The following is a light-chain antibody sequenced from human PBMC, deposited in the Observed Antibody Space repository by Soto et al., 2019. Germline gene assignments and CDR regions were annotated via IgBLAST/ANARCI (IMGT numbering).Light chain of an antibody. CDR2: DVS. CDR3: CSYAGSYTLL. Sequence: QSALTQPRSVSGSPGQSVTISCTGTSSDVGGYNYVSWYQQHPGKAPKLMIYDVSKRPSGVPDRFSGSKSGNTASLTISGLQAEDEADYSCCSYAGSYTLLFAGGTQLTVL. CDR1: SSDVGGYNY. V-gene: IGLV2-11*01. J-gene: IGLJ2*01.